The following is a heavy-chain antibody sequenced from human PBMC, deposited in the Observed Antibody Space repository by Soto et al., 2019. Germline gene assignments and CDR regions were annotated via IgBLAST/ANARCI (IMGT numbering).Heavy chain of an antibody. D-gene: IGHD6-6*01. V-gene: IGHV3-23*01. CDR1: GFNFRSFA. CDR2: ISGGAAT. J-gene: IGHJ4*02. Sequence: GGSLRLSCAASGFNFRSFAMNWVRQAPGKGLEWVSTISGGAATTYADSVKGRLTISRDNSKNTVSLQMNSLTAEDTAVYYCAKGSHIAARPFFFDSWGRGTLVTVSS. CDR3: AKGSHIAARPFFFDS.